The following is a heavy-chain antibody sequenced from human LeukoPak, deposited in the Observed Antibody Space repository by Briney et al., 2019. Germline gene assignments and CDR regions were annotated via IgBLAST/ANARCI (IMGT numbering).Heavy chain of an antibody. CDR1: GFSLSTSGVG. CDR2: IYWDDDK. CDR3: AHRSIRYFDNSGYLS. J-gene: IGHJ5*02. D-gene: IGHD3-22*01. V-gene: IGHV2-5*02. Sequence: SGPTLANPKQTLTLTCTFSGFSLSTSGVGVGWIRQPPGKALEWLALIYWDDDKRYSPSLKSRLTITKDTSKNQVVLTMTNMHPVDTATYFCAHRSIRYFDNSGYLSWGQGTLVTVSS.